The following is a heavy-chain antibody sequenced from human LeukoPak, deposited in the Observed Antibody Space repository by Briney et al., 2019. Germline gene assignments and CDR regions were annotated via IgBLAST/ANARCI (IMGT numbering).Heavy chain of an antibody. CDR3: ARQSDISGWYRIDP. J-gene: IGHJ5*02. D-gene: IGHD6-19*01. V-gene: IGHV4-59*08. CDR2: IYYSGST. CDR1: GGSISSYY. Sequence: SETLSLTCTVSGGSISSYYWSWIRQPPGKGLEWIGYIYYSGSTIYNPSLKSRVTISLDTSKNQFSLKLSSVTAADTAVYYCARQSDISGWYRIDPGGQGTLVTVSS.